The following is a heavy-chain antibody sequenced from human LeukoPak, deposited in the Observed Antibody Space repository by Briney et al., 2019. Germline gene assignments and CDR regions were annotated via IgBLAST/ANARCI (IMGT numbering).Heavy chain of an antibody. Sequence: GRSLRLSCAASGFXFSSYGMHWVRQAPGKGLEWVAVISYDGSNKYYADSVKGRFTISRDNAKNSLYLQMNSLRDEDTAVYYCATLTGTLPFDYWGQGTLVTVSS. V-gene: IGHV3-30*03. CDR2: ISYDGSNK. CDR1: GFXFSSYG. J-gene: IGHJ4*02. D-gene: IGHD1-20*01. CDR3: ATLTGTLPFDY.